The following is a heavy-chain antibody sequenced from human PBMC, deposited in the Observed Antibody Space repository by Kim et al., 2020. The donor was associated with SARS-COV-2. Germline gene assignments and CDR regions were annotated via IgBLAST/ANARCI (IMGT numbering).Heavy chain of an antibody. D-gene: IGHD6-13*01. J-gene: IGHJ4*02. Sequence: TNYAQKLQGRVTMTTDTSTSTAYMELRSLRSDDTTVYYCARDLIGSSSSYWGQGTLVTVSS. CDR2: T. CDR3: ARDLIGSSSSY. V-gene: IGHV1-18*01.